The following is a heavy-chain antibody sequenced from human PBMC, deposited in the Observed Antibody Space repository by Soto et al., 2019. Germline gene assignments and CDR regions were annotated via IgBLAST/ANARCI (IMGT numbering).Heavy chain of an antibody. V-gene: IGHV4-38-2*02. Sequence: SETLSLTCTVSGYSIRNGYYWGWIRQPPGKGLEWIGPIYHSGSTYYNPSLKSRVTISVDASENHFSLKLSSVTAADTAVYYCARVGPYCGGDCYSPPPWGQGTLVTVSS. D-gene: IGHD2-21*02. CDR3: ARVGPYCGGDCYSPPP. J-gene: IGHJ5*02. CDR1: GYSIRNGYY. CDR2: IYHSGST.